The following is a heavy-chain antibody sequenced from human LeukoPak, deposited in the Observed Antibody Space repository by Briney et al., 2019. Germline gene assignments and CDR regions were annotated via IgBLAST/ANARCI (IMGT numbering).Heavy chain of an antibody. CDR3: ARDQMVRGLPHPLGMDV. Sequence: GASVKVSCKVSGGTLTSYAISWVRQAPGQGLEWMGGFVPIFGTANYAQKFQGRVTITADKSTSTAYMELSSLRSEDTAVYYCARDQMVRGLPHPLGMDVWGKGTTVTVSS. CDR1: GGTLTSYA. V-gene: IGHV1-69*06. J-gene: IGHJ6*04. D-gene: IGHD3-10*01. CDR2: FVPIFGTA.